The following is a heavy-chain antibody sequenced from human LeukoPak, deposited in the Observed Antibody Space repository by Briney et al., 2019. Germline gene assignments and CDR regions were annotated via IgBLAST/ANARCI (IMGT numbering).Heavy chain of an antibody. Sequence: GGSLTLSCTVSGFTFGSFTMNWVRQAPGKGLAWVSSISSSSAYIYYADSVKGRFTISRDNAKNSLYLQMNSLRVEDTAVYYCARGLLIGTAYDYWGQGTLVTVSS. J-gene: IGHJ4*02. CDR3: ARGLLIGTAYDY. CDR1: GFTFGSFT. D-gene: IGHD1-1*01. V-gene: IGHV3-21*01. CDR2: ISSSSAYI.